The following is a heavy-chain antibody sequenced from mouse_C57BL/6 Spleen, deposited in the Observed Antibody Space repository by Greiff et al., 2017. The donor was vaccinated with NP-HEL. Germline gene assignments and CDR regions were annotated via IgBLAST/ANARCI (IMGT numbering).Heavy chain of an antibody. CDR3: ARRITTGGFDV. V-gene: IGHV5-17*01. D-gene: IGHD1-1*01. Sequence: EVQRVESGGGLVKPGGSLKLSCAASGFTFSDYGMHWVRQAPEKGLEWVAYISSGSSTIYYADTVKGRFTISRDNAKNTLFLQMTSLRSEDTAMYYCARRITTGGFDVWGTGTTVTVSS. J-gene: IGHJ1*03. CDR1: GFTFSDYG. CDR2: ISSGSSTI.